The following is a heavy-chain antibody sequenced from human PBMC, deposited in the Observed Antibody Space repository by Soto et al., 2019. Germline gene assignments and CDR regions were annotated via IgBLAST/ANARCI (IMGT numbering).Heavy chain of an antibody. CDR2: ITSNGGTT. D-gene: IGHD5-18*01. CDR3: ARVNYGYVY. J-gene: IGHJ4*02. Sequence: GGSLRLSCAASGFTFSTYPMHWVRQAPGKGLEYVSAITSNGGTTYYANSVKGRFTISRDNSKNTLYLQMGSLRAEDMAVYYCARVNYGYVYWGLGTLVTVSS. V-gene: IGHV3-64*01. CDR1: GFTFSTYP.